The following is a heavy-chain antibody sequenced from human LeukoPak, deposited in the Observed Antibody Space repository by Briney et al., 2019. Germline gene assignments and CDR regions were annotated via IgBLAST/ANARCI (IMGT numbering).Heavy chain of an antibody. CDR2: ISYDGSNK. D-gene: IGHD3-22*01. CDR3: ARGRYDFYDFLFDY. V-gene: IGHV3-30*04. Sequence: GGSLRLSCAASGFTFSSYAMHWVRQAPGKGLEWVAVISYDGSNKYYADSVKGRFTISRDNSKNTLYLQMNSLRAEDTAVYYCARGRYDFYDFLFDYWGQGTLVTVSS. CDR1: GFTFSSYA. J-gene: IGHJ4*02.